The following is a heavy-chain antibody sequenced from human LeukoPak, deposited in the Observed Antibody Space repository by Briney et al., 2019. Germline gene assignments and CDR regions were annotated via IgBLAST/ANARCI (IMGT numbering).Heavy chain of an antibody. J-gene: IGHJ6*04. D-gene: IGHD3-10*02. V-gene: IGHV3-74*03. CDR3: AELGITMIGGV. CDR2: IESGGTT. Sequence: PGGSLRLSCEASGFTFSRTWMHWVRQGPGKGLLWLSRIESGGTTMYAESVKGRFTISRDNAKNTIYLQMNSLRAEDTAVYYCAELGITMIGGVWGKGTTVTISS. CDR1: GFTFSRTW.